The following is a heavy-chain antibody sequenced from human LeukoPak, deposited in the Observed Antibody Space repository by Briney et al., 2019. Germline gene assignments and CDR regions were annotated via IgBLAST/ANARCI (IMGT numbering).Heavy chain of an antibody. CDR3: ARGSSFHNY. D-gene: IGHD6-6*01. V-gene: IGHV3-20*04. Sequence: GGSLRLSCAASGFIFEEYGMTWVRQAPGKGLEWVSGINGNGGSRGYAASVKGRFTISRDNANNSLYLQINSLRAEDTAFYYCARGSSFHNYWGQGTLVTVSS. CDR1: GFIFEEYG. CDR2: INGNGGSR. J-gene: IGHJ4*02.